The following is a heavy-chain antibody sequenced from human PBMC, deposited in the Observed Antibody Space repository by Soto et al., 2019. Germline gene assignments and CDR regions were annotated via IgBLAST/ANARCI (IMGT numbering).Heavy chain of an antibody. CDR3: ARVVDTAMVINY. J-gene: IGHJ4*02. D-gene: IGHD5-18*01. V-gene: IGHV1-2*02. Sequence: ASVKVSCKASGYTFTGYYMHWVRQAPGQGLEWMGWINPNSGGTNYAQKFQGRVTMTRDTSISTAYMELSRLRSDDTAVYYCARVVDTAMVINYWGQGTLVTFSS. CDR2: INPNSGGT. CDR1: GYTFTGYY.